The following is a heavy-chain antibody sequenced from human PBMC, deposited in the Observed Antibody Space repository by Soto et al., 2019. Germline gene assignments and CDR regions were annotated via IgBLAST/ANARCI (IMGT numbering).Heavy chain of an antibody. J-gene: IGHJ4*01. Sequence: QVQLVQSGAEVKKPGSSVKVSCKASGGTFSSYTISWVRQAPGQGLEWMGRIIPILGIANYAQKFQGRVTITADKSTSTAYMERSSLRSEGTAVYYCAKPSSPIAAEDYWGHGTLVTVSS. CDR1: GGTFSSYT. CDR3: AKPSSPIAAEDY. CDR2: IIPILGIA. V-gene: IGHV1-69*02. D-gene: IGHD6-13*01.